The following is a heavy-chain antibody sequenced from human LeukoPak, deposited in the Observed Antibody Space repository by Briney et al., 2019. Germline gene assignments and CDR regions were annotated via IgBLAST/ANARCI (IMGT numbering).Heavy chain of an antibody. CDR1: GGSISTYY. CDR2: INHSGST. D-gene: IGHD3-3*01. V-gene: IGHV4-34*01. J-gene: IGHJ6*02. Sequence: PSETLSLTCTVSGGSISTYYWNWIRQPPGKGLEWIGEINHSGSTNYNPSLKSRITISVDTSKNQFSLKLSSVTAADTAVYYCARAGITIFGVAYYYYYYGMDVWGQGTTATVSS. CDR3: ARAGITIFGVAYYYYYYGMDV.